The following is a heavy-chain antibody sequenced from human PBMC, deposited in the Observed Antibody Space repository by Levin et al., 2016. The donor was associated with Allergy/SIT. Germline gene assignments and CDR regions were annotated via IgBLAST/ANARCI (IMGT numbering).Heavy chain of an antibody. J-gene: IGHJ4*02. Sequence: GGSLRLSCAASGFDFSTYAMSWVRQAPGKGLEWVSGISAFGGSTYYADSVQGRFTISRDNSAKILFLQMNHLRVEDTALYYCAKGGAYYNSWSGHYYFDHWGQGTMVAVSS. CDR2: ISAFGGST. V-gene: IGHV3-23*01. D-gene: IGHD3-3*01. CDR1: GFDFSTYA. CDR3: AKGGAYYNSWSGHYYFDH.